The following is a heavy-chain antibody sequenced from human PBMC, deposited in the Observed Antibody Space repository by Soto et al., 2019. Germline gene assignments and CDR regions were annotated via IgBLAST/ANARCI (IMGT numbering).Heavy chain of an antibody. D-gene: IGHD3-22*01. CDR2: IYPGDSDT. J-gene: IGHJ4*02. Sequence: PGESLKISCQGSGYTFTNYWIGWVRQMPGKGLEWLGIIYPGDSDTRYSPSFQGQVTISADKSITTAYLQWSSLKASDTAMYYCARLGPLYSGGYYFDYWGQGTLVTVSS. CDR3: ARLGPLYSGGYYFDY. CDR1: GYTFTNYW. V-gene: IGHV5-51*01.